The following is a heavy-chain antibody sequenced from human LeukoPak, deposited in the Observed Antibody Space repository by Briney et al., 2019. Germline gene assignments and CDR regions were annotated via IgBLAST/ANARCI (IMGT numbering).Heavy chain of an antibody. Sequence: SVKVSCKASGGTFISYAISWVRQAPGQGLEWMGRIIPILGTANYAQKFQGRVTITTEESTSTAYMELSSLRSEDTAVYYCARDYSGIVVVPAARVRYNWFDPWGQGTLVTVSS. CDR1: GGTFISYA. J-gene: IGHJ5*02. D-gene: IGHD2-2*01. CDR3: ARDYSGIVVVPAARVRYNWFDP. CDR2: IIPILGTA. V-gene: IGHV1-69*05.